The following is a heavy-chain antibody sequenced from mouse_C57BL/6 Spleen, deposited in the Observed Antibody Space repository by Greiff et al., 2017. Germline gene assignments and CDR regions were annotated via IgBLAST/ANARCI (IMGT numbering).Heavy chain of an antibody. D-gene: IGHD1-1*01. CDR1: GYTFTSYW. Sequence: QVQLQQPGAELVMPGASVKLSCKASGYTFTSYWMHWVKQRPGQGLEWIGEIDPSDSYTNYNQKFKGKYTLTVDKSSSTPYMQLSSLTSEDSAVYYCAIITTVVADYWGQGTSVTVSS. CDR3: AIITTVVADY. CDR2: IDPSDSYT. V-gene: IGHV1-69*01. J-gene: IGHJ4*01.